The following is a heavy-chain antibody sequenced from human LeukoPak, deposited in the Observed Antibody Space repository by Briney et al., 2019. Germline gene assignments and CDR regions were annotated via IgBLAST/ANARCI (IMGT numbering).Heavy chain of an antibody. J-gene: IGHJ4*02. CDR1: GGSFSGYY. CDR2: INHSGSF. Sequence: PSETLSLTCAVYGGSFSGYYWSWIRQPPGKGLEWIGEINHSGSFNYNPSLKSRVTISVDTSKNQFSLKLSSVTAADTAVYYCARSWSYYTQLDYWGQGTLVTVSS. D-gene: IGHD1-26*01. V-gene: IGHV4-34*01. CDR3: ARSWSYYTQLDY.